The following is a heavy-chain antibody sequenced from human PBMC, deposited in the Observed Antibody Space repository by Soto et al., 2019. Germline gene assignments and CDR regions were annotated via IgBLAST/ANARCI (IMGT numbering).Heavy chain of an antibody. Sequence: ASVKVSCKASGYTFTSDDINWVRQATGQGLEWMGWMNPNSGNTGYAQKFQGRVTMTRNTSISTAYMELSSLRSEDTAVYYCARGSRAYYDFWSGYYTGSGGLDYWGQGTLVTVSS. J-gene: IGHJ4*02. D-gene: IGHD3-3*01. CDR1: GYTFTSDD. CDR3: ARGSRAYYDFWSGYYTGSGGLDY. CDR2: MNPNSGNT. V-gene: IGHV1-8*01.